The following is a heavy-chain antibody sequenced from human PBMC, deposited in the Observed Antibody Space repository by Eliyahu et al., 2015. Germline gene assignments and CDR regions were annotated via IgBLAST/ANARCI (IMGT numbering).Heavy chain of an antibody. V-gene: IGHV3-30*18. CDR3: AKDTTHVTYYYGSGEYYGMDV. J-gene: IGHJ6*02. Sequence: SSYGMHWVRQAPGKGLEWVAVISYDGSNKYYADSVKGRFTISRDNSKNTLYLQMNSLRAEDTAVYYCAKDTTHVTYYYGSGEYYGMDVWGQGTTVTVSS. CDR1: SSYG. CDR2: ISYDGSNK. D-gene: IGHD3-10*01.